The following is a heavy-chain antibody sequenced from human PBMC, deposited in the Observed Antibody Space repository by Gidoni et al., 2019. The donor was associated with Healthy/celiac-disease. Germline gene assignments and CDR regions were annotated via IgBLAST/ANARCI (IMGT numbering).Heavy chain of an antibody. CDR1: GFSFSNAW. CDR2: IKSKTDGGTT. J-gene: IGHJ6*03. CDR3: TTDSRIAARPDYYYYYMDV. V-gene: IGHV3-15*01. D-gene: IGHD6-6*01. Sequence: EVQLVESGGGLVKPGGSLRLSCAASGFSFSNAWMSWVRQAPGKGLGWVGRIKSKTDGGTTDYAAPVKGRFTISRDDSKNTLYLQMNSLKTEDTAVYYCTTDSRIAARPDYYYYYMDVWGKGTTVTVSS.